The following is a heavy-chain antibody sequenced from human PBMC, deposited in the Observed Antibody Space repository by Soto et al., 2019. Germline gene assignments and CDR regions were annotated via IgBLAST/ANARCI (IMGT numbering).Heavy chain of an antibody. CDR1: GYSFTTYW. Sequence: GESPKTPCKCPGYSFTTYWIGWECQLPGQGQERMGIIYIGDSDTRYSPSFQGQVTISADKSICTAYLQWSSLEASDTAMYYCARAATGTSHPYHFDYWGQGTPVTVSS. D-gene: IGHD1-1*01. J-gene: IGHJ4*02. CDR3: ARAATGTSHPYHFDY. CDR2: IYIGDSDT. V-gene: IGHV5-51*01.